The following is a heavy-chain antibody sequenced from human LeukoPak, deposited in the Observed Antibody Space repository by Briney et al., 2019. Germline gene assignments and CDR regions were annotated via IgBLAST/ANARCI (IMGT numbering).Heavy chain of an antibody. CDR1: GYSFTSYW. Sequence: GESLKISCKGSGYSFTSYWLAWVRQIPGKGLEWMGIIYPGDSETRYSPSFQGQVTISADKSIGTAYLQWSSLKASDTAMYYCARSPRESDYWGQGTLVTVSS. CDR3: ARSPRESDY. J-gene: IGHJ4*02. V-gene: IGHV5-51*01. CDR2: IYPGDSET.